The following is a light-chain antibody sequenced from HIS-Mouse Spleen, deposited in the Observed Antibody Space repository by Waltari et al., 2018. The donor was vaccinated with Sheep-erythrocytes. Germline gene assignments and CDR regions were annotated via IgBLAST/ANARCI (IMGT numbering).Light chain of an antibody. J-gene: IGLJ1*01. CDR1: SSDVGGYNY. V-gene: IGLV2-11*01. CDR2: DVS. Sequence: QSALTQPRSVSGSPGQSVTISCTGTSSDVGGYNYVSWYQQHPGKAPKLMFYDVSKRPSGVPDLFAGSKSGHTASLTISGLQAEDEADYYCCSYAGSYNHVFATGTKVTVL. CDR3: CSYAGSYNHV.